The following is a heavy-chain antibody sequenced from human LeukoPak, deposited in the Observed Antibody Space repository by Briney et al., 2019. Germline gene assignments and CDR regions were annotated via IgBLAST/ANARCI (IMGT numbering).Heavy chain of an antibody. D-gene: IGHD1-26*01. CDR1: GFTFSSYS. V-gene: IGHV3-21*01. J-gene: IGHJ4*02. CDR2: ISSSSSYI. Sequence: PGGSLRLSCAASGFTFSSYSTNWVRQAPGKGLEWVSSISSSSSYIYYADSVKGRFTISRDNAKNSLYLQMNSLRAEDTAVYYCAREMWELRSFDYWGQGTLVTVSS. CDR3: AREMWELRSFDY.